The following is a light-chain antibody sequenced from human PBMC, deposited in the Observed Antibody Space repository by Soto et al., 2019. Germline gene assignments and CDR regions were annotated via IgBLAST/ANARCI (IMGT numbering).Light chain of an antibody. Sequence: IHMTHAPSTLAVSLGDIVTITFRASQTISSWLAWYQQKPGKAPNLLIYKASTLKSGVPSRFSASGSGTDFTLTISRLEPADFAVYYCQLGSSPKTFGQGTTVDIK. CDR1: QTISSW. V-gene: IGKV1-5*03. J-gene: IGKJ1*01. CDR2: KAS. CDR3: QLGSSPKT.